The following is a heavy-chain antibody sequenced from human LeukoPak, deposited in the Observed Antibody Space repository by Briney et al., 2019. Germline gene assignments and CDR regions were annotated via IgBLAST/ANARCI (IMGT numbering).Heavy chain of an antibody. CDR2: INTDGSST. J-gene: IGHJ4*02. V-gene: IGHV3-74*01. CDR1: GFTFSSYW. Sequence: GGSLRLSCAASGFTFSSYWMHWVRQAPGKGLVWVSRINTDGSSTSYADSVKGRFTISRDNSKNTLYLQMNSLRAEDTAVYYCAKDSPDGYCTNGVCYVFDYWGQGTLVTVSS. D-gene: IGHD2-8*01. CDR3: AKDSPDGYCTNGVCYVFDY.